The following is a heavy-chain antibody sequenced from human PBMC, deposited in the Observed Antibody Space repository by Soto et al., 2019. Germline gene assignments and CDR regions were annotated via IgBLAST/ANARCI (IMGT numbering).Heavy chain of an antibody. V-gene: IGHV3-23*01. CDR1: GFTFSSYA. CDR2: ISGSGGST. CDR3: AKAGLVVVITDFDY. D-gene: IGHD3-22*01. Sequence: PGGSLRLSCAASGFTFSSYAMSWVRQAPGKGLEWVSAISGSGGSTYYADSVRGRFTISRDNSKNTLYLQMNSLRAEDTAVYYCAKAGLVVVITDFDYWGQGTLVTVSS. J-gene: IGHJ4*02.